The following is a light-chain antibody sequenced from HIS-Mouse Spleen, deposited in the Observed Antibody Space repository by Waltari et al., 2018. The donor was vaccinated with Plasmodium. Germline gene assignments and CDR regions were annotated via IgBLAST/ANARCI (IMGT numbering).Light chain of an antibody. V-gene: IGLV3-10*01. CDR1: ALPQKY. J-gene: IGLJ3*02. CDR3: YSTDSSGNHRV. Sequence: SYELTQPPSVSVSPGQTARITCSGDALPQKYAYWYQQKSGQAPVLVIYEDSKRPSWIPARFSGSRSGTMATLTISGAQVEDEADYYCYSTDSSGNHRVFGGGTKLTVL. CDR2: EDS.